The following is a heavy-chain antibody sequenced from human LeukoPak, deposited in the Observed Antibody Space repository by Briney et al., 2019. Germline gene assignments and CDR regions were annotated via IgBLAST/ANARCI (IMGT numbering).Heavy chain of an antibody. J-gene: IGHJ3*02. CDR3: ASYRYYYDTSGYEPTAFDI. CDR2: IYTSGST. Sequence: SETLSLTCTVSGGSISSYYWSWIRQPAGKGLEWIGRIYTSGSTNYNPSLESRVTMSVETSRNQFSLKLRSVAAADTAVYYCASYRYYYDTSGYEPTAFDIWGQGTMVTVSS. V-gene: IGHV4-4*07. CDR1: GGSISSYY. D-gene: IGHD3-22*01.